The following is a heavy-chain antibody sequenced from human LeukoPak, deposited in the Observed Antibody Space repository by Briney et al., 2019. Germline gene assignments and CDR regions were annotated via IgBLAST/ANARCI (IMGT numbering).Heavy chain of an antibody. J-gene: IGHJ4*02. D-gene: IGHD6-19*01. Sequence: SETLSLTCAVSGGSINSHYWGWIRQPPGKGLQWLGDIYSTGKNNYNPSLKSRVTISLDTSKSHLSLNLTSVLAADTAIYYCVRRDTGWNYFDYWGQGILVTVSS. CDR2: IYSTGKN. CDR3: VRRDTGWNYFDY. V-gene: IGHV4-4*08. CDR1: GGSINSHY.